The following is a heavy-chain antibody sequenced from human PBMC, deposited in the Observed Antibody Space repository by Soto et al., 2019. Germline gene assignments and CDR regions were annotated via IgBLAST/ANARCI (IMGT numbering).Heavy chain of an antibody. CDR1: GYAFTSYC. CDR2: ISAYNGNT. D-gene: IGHD1-26*01. CDR3: ARDRSGSLNWFDP. V-gene: IGHV1-18*01. J-gene: IGHJ5*02. Sequence: ASVKVSWKASGYAFTSYCISWVLQAPGQGLEWMGWISAYNGNTNYAQKLQGRVTMTTDTSTSTAYMELRSLRSDDTAVYYCARDRSGSLNWFDPWGQGTLVTVSS.